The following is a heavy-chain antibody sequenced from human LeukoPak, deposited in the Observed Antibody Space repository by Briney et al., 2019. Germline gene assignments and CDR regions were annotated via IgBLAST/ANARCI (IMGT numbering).Heavy chain of an antibody. CDR2: INPSGDFT. CDR1: GYTFGTYW. CDR3: ARDQSRKWEVLSGWWFDP. J-gene: IGHJ5*02. V-gene: IGHV1-46*01. D-gene: IGHD6-19*01. Sequence: ASVKVSCKASGYTFGTYWMHWVRQAPGQGLEWMAIINPSGDFTSYAQKFQGRVTVTRDMSTRTVYMELSNLRSEDTAVHYCARDQSRKWEVLSGWWFDPWGQGTLVTVSS.